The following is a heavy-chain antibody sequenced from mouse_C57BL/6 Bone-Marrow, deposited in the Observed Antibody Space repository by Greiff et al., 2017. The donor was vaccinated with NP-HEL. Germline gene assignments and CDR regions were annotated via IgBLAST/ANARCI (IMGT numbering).Heavy chain of an antibody. Sequence: QVQLQQSGPGLVQPSQSLSITCTVSGFSLTSYGVHWVRQPPGKGLEWLGVIWSGGSRDYTAAIISRPGISKDNTKCQFFFKMNSLQADDTAIYYCAKANLSLAMDYWGQGTSAAVSS. CDR2: IWSGGSR. V-gene: IGHV2-4*01. CDR1: GFSLTSYG. J-gene: IGHJ4*01. CDR3: AKANLSLAMDY. D-gene: IGHD1-1*01.